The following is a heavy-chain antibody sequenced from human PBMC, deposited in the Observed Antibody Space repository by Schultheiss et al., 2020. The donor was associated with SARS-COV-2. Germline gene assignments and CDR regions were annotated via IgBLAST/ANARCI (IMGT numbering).Heavy chain of an antibody. Sequence: SETLSLTCTVSGGSISSYYWSWIRQHPGKGLEWIGYIYYSGSTYYNPSLKSRVTISVDTSKNQFSLKLSSVTAADTAVYYCARIRRVIGDRYYFDYWGQGTLVTVSS. CDR2: IYYSGST. J-gene: IGHJ4*02. CDR1: GGSISSYY. CDR3: ARIRRVIGDRYYFDY. V-gene: IGHV4-59*06. D-gene: IGHD3-22*01.